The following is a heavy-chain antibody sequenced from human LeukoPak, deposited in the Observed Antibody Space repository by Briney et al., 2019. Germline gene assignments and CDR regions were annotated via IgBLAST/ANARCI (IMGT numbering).Heavy chain of an antibody. Sequence: SETLSPTCTVFGDSLNSYYWSWIRQPPGEGLQWIGYIFYSGSSNYNASLRSRVAISVDTSKNQFSLKLTSVTAADTAVYYCAGRAARFFDYWGQGILVTVSS. V-gene: IGHV4-59*01. CDR2: IFYSGSS. CDR3: AGRAARFFDY. J-gene: IGHJ4*02. CDR1: GDSLNSYY. D-gene: IGHD6-25*01.